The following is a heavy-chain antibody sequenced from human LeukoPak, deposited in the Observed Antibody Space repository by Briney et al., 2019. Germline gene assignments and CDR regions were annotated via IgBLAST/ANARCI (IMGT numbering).Heavy chain of an antibody. V-gene: IGHV3-21*01. CDR2: ISSSSSYI. J-gene: IGHJ6*03. D-gene: IGHD6-6*01. CDR3: ARVGSSSSRYYYYMDV. CDR1: GFTFSSYS. Sequence: GGSLRLSCAASGFTFSSYSMNWVRQAPGKGLEWVSSISSSSSYIYYADSVKGRFTISRDNAKKSLYLQMNSLRAEDTAVYYCARVGSSSSRYYYYMDVWGKGTTVTVSS.